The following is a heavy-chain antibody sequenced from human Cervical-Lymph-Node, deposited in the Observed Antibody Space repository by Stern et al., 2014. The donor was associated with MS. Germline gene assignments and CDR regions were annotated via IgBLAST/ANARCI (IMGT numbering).Heavy chain of an antibody. CDR1: GYTFTSYG. D-gene: IGHD2-2*01. CDR2: ISTYNGNT. V-gene: IGHV1-18*04. Sequence: VQLEESGAEVKKPGASVKVSCKASGYTFTSYGISWVRQAPGQGLEWMGWISTYNGNTNYAQKLQGRVTMTTDTSTSTAYMELRSLRSDDTAVYYCARRICSSTSCYEYNWFDPWGQGTLVTVSS. CDR3: ARRICSSTSCYEYNWFDP. J-gene: IGHJ5*02.